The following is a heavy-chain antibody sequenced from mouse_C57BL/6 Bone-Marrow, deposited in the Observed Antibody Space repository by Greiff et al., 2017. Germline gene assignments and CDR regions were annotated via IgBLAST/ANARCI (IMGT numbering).Heavy chain of an antibody. CDR2: ISYSGST. CDR1: GYSITSGYD. Sequence: VQLQQSGPGMVKPSQSLSLTCTVTGYSITSGYDWHWIRHFPGNKLEWMGYISYSGSTNYNPSLKSRISITHDTSKNHFFLKLNSVTTEDTATYYCAREIYDGYWYFDVWGTGTTVTVSS. V-gene: IGHV3-1*01. D-gene: IGHD2-3*01. CDR3: AREIYDGYWYFDV. J-gene: IGHJ1*03.